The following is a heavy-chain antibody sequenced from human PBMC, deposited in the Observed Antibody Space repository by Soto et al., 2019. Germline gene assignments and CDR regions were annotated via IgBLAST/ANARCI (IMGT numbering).Heavy chain of an antibody. CDR2: INAGNGNT. CDR3: AREISGVVGSGYYQHDAFDS. J-gene: IGHJ3*02. D-gene: IGHD3-22*01. V-gene: IGHV1-3*01. CDR1: GYTFTSYA. Sequence: GASVKVSCQASGYTFTSYAMHWVRQAPGQRLEWMGWINAGNGNTKYSQKFQGRVTITRDTSASTAYMELSSLRSEDTAVYYCAREISGVVGSGYYQHDAFDSWGQGTMVPVPS.